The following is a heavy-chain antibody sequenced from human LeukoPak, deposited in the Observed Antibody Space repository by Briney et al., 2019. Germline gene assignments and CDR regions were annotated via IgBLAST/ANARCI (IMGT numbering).Heavy chain of an antibody. J-gene: IGHJ4*02. V-gene: IGHV3-53*04. CDR1: GFTVSSNY. CDR3: ARAMATNYFDY. CDR2: IYSGGST. D-gene: IGHD5-24*01. Sequence: SGGSLRLSCAASGFTVSSNYMSWVRQAPGKGLEWVSVIYSGGSTYYADPVKGRFTISRHNSKNTLYLQMNSLRAEDTAVYYCARAMATNYFDYWGQGTLVTVSS.